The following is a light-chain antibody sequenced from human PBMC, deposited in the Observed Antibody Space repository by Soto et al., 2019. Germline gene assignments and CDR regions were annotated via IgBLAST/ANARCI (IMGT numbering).Light chain of an antibody. CDR1: SGYIGGYDY. CDR3: RSYARRNNPYV. Sequence: QSLLPQPPSASWSPGQSFTISFTGTSGYIGGYDYVSWYQQHPGKAPKLMIYEVTKRPLGVPDLFSGSKSGNTASLTVSLLQVEDEADYYCRSYARRNNPYVFRTGTKVNV. J-gene: IGLJ1*01. CDR2: EVT. V-gene: IGLV2-8*01.